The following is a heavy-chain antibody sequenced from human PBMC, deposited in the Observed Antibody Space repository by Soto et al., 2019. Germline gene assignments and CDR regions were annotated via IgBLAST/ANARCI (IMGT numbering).Heavy chain of an antibody. J-gene: IGHJ4*02. Sequence: SETLSLTCSVSGGSVNNRTYYWSWIRQPPGKRLEWIGYVYYSGTTNYNPSLKSRVSISVDTSKNQFSLSLSSVTAADTALYYCARTTAVPNTLRSRYYFDYWGQGTLVTVSS. V-gene: IGHV4-61*01. CDR1: GGSVNNRTYY. CDR2: VYYSGTT. CDR3: ARTTAVPNTLRSRYYFDY. D-gene: IGHD4-17*01.